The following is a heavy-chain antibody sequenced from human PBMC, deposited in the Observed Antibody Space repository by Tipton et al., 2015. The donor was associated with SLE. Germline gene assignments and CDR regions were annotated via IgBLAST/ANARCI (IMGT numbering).Heavy chain of an antibody. Sequence: TLSLTCTVSGGSISSYYWSWIRQPTGKGLEWIGYIYYSGCTNYNPSLKMRVTISVDTSKNQFSLRLSSVTAADTAVYYCASIAAAGSDFDYWGQGTLVTVSS. D-gene: IGHD6-13*01. CDR3: ASIAAAGSDFDY. CDR2: IYYSGCT. CDR1: GGSISSYY. V-gene: IGHV4-59*01. J-gene: IGHJ4*02.